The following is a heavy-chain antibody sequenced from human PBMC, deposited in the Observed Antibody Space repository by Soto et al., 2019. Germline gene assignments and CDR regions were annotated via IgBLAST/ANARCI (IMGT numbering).Heavy chain of an antibody. D-gene: IGHD6-13*01. CDR3: ARLRGWGSSSWLPQLGDNWIDP. CDR1: GGSISSSSYY. V-gene: IGHV4-39*01. J-gene: IGHJ5*02. Sequence: SETLSLTCTVSGGSISSSSYYWGWIRQPPGKGLEWIGSIYYSGSTYYNPSLKSRVTISVDTSKNQFSLKLSSVTAADTAVYYCARLRGWGSSSWLPQLGDNWIDPWGQGTLVTVS. CDR2: IYYSGST.